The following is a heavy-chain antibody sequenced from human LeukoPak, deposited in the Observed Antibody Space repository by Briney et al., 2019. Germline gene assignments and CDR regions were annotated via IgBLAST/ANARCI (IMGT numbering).Heavy chain of an antibody. CDR3: ASGPGNSPYYYYGMDV. V-gene: IGHV3-11*06. CDR2: ISSSSSYT. J-gene: IGHJ6*02. Sequence: GSLRLSCAASGFTFSDYYMSWIRQAPGKGLEWVSYISSSSSYTNYADSVKGRFTISRDNAKSSLYLQMNSLRAEDTAVYYCASGPGNSPYYYYGMDVWGQGTTVTVSS. CDR1: GFTFSDYY. D-gene: IGHD4-23*01.